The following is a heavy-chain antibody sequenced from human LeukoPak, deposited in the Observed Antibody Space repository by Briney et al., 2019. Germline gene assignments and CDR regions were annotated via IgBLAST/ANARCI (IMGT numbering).Heavy chain of an antibody. J-gene: IGHJ4*02. V-gene: IGHV3-23*01. CDR3: AKTPDYYGSGSTDY. Sequence: GGSLRLSCGASGFTFTTYWMSWVRQAPGKGLEWVSAISGSGGSTYYADSVKGRFTISRDNSKNTLYLQMNSLRAEDTAVYYCAKTPDYYGSGSTDYWGQGTLVTVSS. CDR1: GFTFTTYW. D-gene: IGHD3-10*01. CDR2: ISGSGGST.